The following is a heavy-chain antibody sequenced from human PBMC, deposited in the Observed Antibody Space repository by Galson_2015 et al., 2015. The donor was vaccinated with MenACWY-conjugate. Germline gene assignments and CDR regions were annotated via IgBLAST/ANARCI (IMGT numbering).Heavy chain of an antibody. CDR1: GCSFTNYW. J-gene: IGHJ6*02. CDR3: ARHPPGGRGMDV. V-gene: IGHV5-51*01. D-gene: IGHD1-26*01. Sequence: QSGAEVKKPGESLMISCKGSGCSFTNYWIAWVRQMPGKGLVWVVLIDPVNSNIRYSPSFQGQVTISADESISTAYLQWSSLKASDSAMYYCARHPPGGRGMDVWGRGTTVTVSS. CDR2: IDPVNSNI.